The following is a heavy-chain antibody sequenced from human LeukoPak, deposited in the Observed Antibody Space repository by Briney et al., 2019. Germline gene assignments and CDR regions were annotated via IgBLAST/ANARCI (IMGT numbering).Heavy chain of an antibody. Sequence: GGSLRLPCAAAAFTFISYAMQWVRQAPGKGLEWVAVISYDGSNKYYADSVKGRFTISRDNSKNTLYLQMNSLRAEDTAVYYCARVVGGSYWPLIDYWGQGTLVTVSS. CDR1: AFTFISYA. J-gene: IGHJ4*02. CDR2: ISYDGSNK. V-gene: IGHV3-30-3*01. CDR3: ARVVGGSYWPLIDY. D-gene: IGHD1-26*01.